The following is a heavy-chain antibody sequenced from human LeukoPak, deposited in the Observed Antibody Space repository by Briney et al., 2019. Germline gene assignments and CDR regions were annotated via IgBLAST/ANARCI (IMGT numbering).Heavy chain of an antibody. CDR1: GFTFSSYA. D-gene: IGHD6-13*01. J-gene: IGHJ4*02. V-gene: IGHV3-64*01. Sequence: PGGSLRLSCAASGFTFSSYAMHWVRQAPGKGLEYVSAISSNGGSTYYANSVKGRFTISRDNSKNTLYLQMGSLRAEDMAVYYCAKRAAAGTFFDYWGQGTLVTVSS. CDR2: ISSNGGST. CDR3: AKRAAAGTFFDY.